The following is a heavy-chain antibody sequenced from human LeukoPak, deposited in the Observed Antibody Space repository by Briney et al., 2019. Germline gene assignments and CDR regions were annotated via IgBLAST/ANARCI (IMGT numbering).Heavy chain of an antibody. D-gene: IGHD4-17*01. J-gene: IGHJ5*02. CDR1: GFTFSSYS. CDR3: ARDPRLRLKRSGWFDP. Sequence: PGGSLRLSCAASGFTFSSYSMNWVRQAPGKGLEWVSSISSSSSYIYYADSVKGRFTISRDNAKNSLYLQMNSLRTEDTAVYYCARDPRLRLKRSGWFDPWGQGTLVTVSS. CDR2: ISSSSSYI. V-gene: IGHV3-21*06.